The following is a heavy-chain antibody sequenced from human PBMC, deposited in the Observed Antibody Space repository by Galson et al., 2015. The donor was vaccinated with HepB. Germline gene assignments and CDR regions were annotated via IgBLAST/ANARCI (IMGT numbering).Heavy chain of an antibody. CDR2: IIPIFGTA. CDR3: ASRRALRGCSSASCYNLNGFDP. V-gene: IGHV1-69*13. Sequence: SVKVSCKASGGTFSSYAISWVRQAPGQGLEWMGGIIPIFGTANYAQKFQGRVTITADESTSTAYMELSSLRSEDTAVYYCASRRALRGCSSASCYNLNGFDPWGQGTLVTVSS. J-gene: IGHJ5*02. D-gene: IGHD2-2*02. CDR1: GGTFSSYA.